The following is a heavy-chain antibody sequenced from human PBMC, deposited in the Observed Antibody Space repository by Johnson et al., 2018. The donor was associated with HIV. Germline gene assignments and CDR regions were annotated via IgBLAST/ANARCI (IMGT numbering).Heavy chain of an antibody. CDR1: GFTFSDYY. D-gene: IGHD1-26*01. J-gene: IGHJ3*02. CDR3: AKESKWESRTPHAFDI. Sequence: VQLVESGGGLVKPGGSLRLSCAASGFTFSDYYMSWVRQAPGKGLEWVSVIYSGGSTYYADSVKGRFTVSRDNSKNTLYLQMKSLRPEDTAVYYCAKESKWESRTPHAFDIWGQGTMVTVSS. V-gene: IGHV3-66*02. CDR2: IYSGGST.